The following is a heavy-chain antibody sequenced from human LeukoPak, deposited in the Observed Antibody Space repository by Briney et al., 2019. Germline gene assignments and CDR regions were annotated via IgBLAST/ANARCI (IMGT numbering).Heavy chain of an antibody. V-gene: IGHV3-9*01. D-gene: IGHD3-9*01. CDR1: GFTFDDYA. J-gene: IGHJ4*02. CDR2: ISWNSGSI. Sequence: GGSLRLSCAASGFTFDDYAMHWVRQAPGKGLEWASGISWNSGSIGYADSVKGRFTISRDNAKNSLYLQMNSLRAEDTALYYCAKDRNDILTGYFDYWGQGTLVTVSS. CDR3: AKDRNDILTGYFDY.